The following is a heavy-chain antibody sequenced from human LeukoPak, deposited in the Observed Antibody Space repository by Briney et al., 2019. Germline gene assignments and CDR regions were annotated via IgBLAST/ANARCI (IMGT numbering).Heavy chain of an antibody. CDR3: ARNPLDVGAHLFDY. D-gene: IGHD1-26*01. Sequence: PGGSLRLSCAASGFTFSNYNMNWVRQAPGKGLEWVSYISSSSSTIYYADSVKGRFTISRDNAKNSLYLQMNSLRAEDTAVYYCARNPLDVGAHLFDYWGQGTLVTVSS. J-gene: IGHJ4*02. CDR2: ISSSSSTI. CDR1: GFTFSNYN. V-gene: IGHV3-48*04.